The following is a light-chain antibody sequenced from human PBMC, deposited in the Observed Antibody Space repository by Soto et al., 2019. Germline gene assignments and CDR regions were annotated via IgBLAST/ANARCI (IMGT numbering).Light chain of an antibody. Sequence: QSALTQPPSASGSPGQSVTISCTGTSSDVGGYNYVSSYQQHPGKAPKLMIYEVSKRPSGVPDRFSGSKSGNTASLTVSGLQAEDEADYYCSSYAGSNNVFGTGTKLTVL. CDR2: EVS. CDR1: SSDVGGYNY. J-gene: IGLJ1*01. CDR3: SSYAGSNNV. V-gene: IGLV2-8*01.